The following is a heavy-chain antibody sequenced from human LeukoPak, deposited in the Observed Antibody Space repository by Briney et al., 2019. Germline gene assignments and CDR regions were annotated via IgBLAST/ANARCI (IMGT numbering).Heavy chain of an antibody. J-gene: IGHJ4*02. D-gene: IGHD1-26*01. CDR1: GYTFTGYY. V-gene: IGHV1-2*02. CDR2: INPNSGGT. CDR3: ARALRSGSYYEVDY. Sequence: ASVKVSRKASGYTFTGYYIHWVRQAPGQGLEWMGWINPNSGGTNYAQKFQGRVTMTRDTSISTAYVEVSRLRSDDTAVYYCARALRSGSYYEVDYWGQGTLVTVSS.